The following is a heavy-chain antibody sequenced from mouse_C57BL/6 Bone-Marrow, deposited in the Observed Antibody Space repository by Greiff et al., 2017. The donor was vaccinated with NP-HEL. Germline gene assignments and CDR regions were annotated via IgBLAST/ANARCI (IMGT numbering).Heavy chain of an antibody. CDR1: GFTFSSYT. CDR3: ARRDSSGPWFAY. V-gene: IGHV5-9*01. CDR2: ISGGGGNT. Sequence: EVMLVESGGGLVKPGGSLKLSCAASGFTFSSYTMSWVRQTPEKRLEWVATISGGGGNTYYPDTVKGRFTISRDNAKNTLYLQMSSLRSEDTALYYCARRDSSGPWFAYWGQGTLVTVSA. D-gene: IGHD3-2*02. J-gene: IGHJ3*01.